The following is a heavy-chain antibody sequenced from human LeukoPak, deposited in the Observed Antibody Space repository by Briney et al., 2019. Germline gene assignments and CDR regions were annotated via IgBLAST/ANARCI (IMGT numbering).Heavy chain of an antibody. CDR2: ISSSSTYI. Sequence: PGGSLRLSCAASGFTFSSYTMNWVRQAPGKGLEWVSFISSSSTYIYYADSVKARFTISRDNAKNSPYLQMNSLRAEDTAVYYCARDRTAVTAFDYWGQGTLVTVSS. CDR1: GFTFSSYT. V-gene: IGHV3-21*01. D-gene: IGHD4-17*01. CDR3: ARDRTAVTAFDY. J-gene: IGHJ4*02.